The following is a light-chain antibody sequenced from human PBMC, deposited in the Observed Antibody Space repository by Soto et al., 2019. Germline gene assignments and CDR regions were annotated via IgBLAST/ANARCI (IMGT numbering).Light chain of an antibody. CDR3: QQYYITPLT. CDR1: QSLLYSSNNKNY. CDR2: WAS. J-gene: IGKJ4*01. V-gene: IGKV4-1*01. Sequence: DIVMTQSPDSLAVSLGERATINCKSSQSLLYSSNNKNYLAWYQQKPGQPPKLLIYWASTRESGVPDRFSGSGSGTDFTLTISSLQAEDVAVYYCQQYYITPLTFGGGTKVELK.